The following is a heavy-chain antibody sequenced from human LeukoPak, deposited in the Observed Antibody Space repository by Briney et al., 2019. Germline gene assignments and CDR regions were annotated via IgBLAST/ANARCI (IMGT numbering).Heavy chain of an antibody. Sequence: GGSLRLSCAASGFTFSSYGMRWVRQAPGKGLEWVAVIWYDGSNKYYADSVKGRFTISRDNSKNTLYLQMNSLRAEDTAVYYCARVPISRVVRGVNREPGDYWGQGTLVTVSS. CDR3: ARVPISRVVRGVNREPGDY. V-gene: IGHV3-33*01. D-gene: IGHD3-10*01. CDR1: GFTFSSYG. J-gene: IGHJ4*02. CDR2: IWYDGSNK.